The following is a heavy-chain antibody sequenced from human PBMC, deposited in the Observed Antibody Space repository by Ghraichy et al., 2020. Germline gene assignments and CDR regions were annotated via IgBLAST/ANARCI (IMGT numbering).Heavy chain of an antibody. CDR2: INNEGKER. Sequence: GGSLRLSCKASGFSFSNSWMSWVRQSPEKGLEWVANINNEGKERYYVDSLEGRFTISRNNDKNSLFLQITRLRVDDTAVYYCARDPKRGALDYWGQGTLVAVSA. CDR3: ARDPKRGALDY. D-gene: IGHD3-10*01. V-gene: IGHV3-7*03. CDR1: GFSFSNSW. J-gene: IGHJ4*02.